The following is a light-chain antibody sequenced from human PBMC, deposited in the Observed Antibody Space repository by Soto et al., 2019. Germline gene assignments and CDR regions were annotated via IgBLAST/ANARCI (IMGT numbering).Light chain of an antibody. V-gene: IGKV3-20*01. CDR3: QHVGSWT. Sequence: DIALTQSPGTLSLSPGERATLSCRASQSVSSSYLAWYQQKPGQAPRLLMYGASSRATGIPDRFSGSGSETHFTLTISKLERADFAAYHCQHVGSWTFGQGTKVEIK. CDR1: QSVSSSY. CDR2: GAS. J-gene: IGKJ1*01.